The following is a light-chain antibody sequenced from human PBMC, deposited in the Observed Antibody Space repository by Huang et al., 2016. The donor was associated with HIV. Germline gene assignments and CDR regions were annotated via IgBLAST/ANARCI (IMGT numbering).Light chain of an antibody. CDR2: DAS. V-gene: IGKV3-11*01. CDR1: QSVSNY. J-gene: IGKJ3*01. CDR3: QQRSNWPPIT. Sequence: EIVLTQSPATLSLSPGERATLSCRASQSVSNYLAWYQQKPGLAPRLLINDASNRATGIPARCSGSRSGTNFTLTISSREPEDFAIYYCQQRSNWPPITFGPGTKVDIK.